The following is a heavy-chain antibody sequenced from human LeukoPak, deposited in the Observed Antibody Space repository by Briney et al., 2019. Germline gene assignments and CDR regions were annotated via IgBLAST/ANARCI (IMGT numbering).Heavy chain of an antibody. J-gene: IGHJ4*02. D-gene: IGHD3-22*01. V-gene: IGHV3-23*01. CDR3: AKRGVVIRVILVGFHKEAYYFDS. CDR2: IGASGADT. Sequence: GGSLRLSCEASGFIFSRYAMAWVRQAPGKGLDWVSVIGASGADTYYSDSAKGRFTISRDNPKNTLYLQMNSLRAEDTAVYFCAKRGVVIRVILVGFHKEAYYFDSWGQGALVTVSS. CDR1: GFIFSRYA.